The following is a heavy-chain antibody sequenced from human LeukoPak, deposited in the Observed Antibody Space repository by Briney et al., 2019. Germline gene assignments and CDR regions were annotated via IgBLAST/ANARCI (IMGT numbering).Heavy chain of an antibody. J-gene: IGHJ1*01. CDR2: IYYSGST. D-gene: IGHD3-22*01. V-gene: IGHV4-59*01. CDR3: ASAYYYDSSGATKYFQH. Sequence: SETLSLTCTVSGGSISSYYWSWIRQPPGKGLEWIGYIYYSGSTNYNPSLKSRRTISVDTSKNHFSLKLSSVTAADTAVYYCASAYYYDSSGATKYFQHWGQGTLVTVSS. CDR1: GGSISSYY.